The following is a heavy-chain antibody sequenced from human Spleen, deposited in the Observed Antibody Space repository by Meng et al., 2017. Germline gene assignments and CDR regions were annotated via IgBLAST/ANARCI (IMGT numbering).Heavy chain of an antibody. Sequence: GGSLRLSCAASGFTFSSYAMNWVRQAPGKGLEWVSLISVSGGNTYYADSVKGRFTISRDNSKNTLYLQMNSLRAADTAVYYCATKTTELDNWGQETQVTVSS. CDR1: GFTFSSYA. D-gene: IGHD1-1*01. V-gene: IGHV3-23*01. CDR2: ISVSGGNT. CDR3: ATKTTELDN. J-gene: IGHJ4*02.